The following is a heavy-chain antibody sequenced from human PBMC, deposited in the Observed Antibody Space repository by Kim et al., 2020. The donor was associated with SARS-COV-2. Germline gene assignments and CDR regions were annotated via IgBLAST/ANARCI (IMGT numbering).Heavy chain of an antibody. CDR2: IYYSGST. V-gene: IGHV4-59*08. D-gene: IGHD3-22*01. J-gene: IGHJ6*03. CDR3: ARQLYYYDNSGYYSRGNYMSV. CDR1: GGSISSYY. Sequence: SETLSLTCTVSGGSISSYYWSWIRQPPGKGLEWIGYIYYSGSTNYNPSLKSRVTISVDTSKNQFSLKLSSVTAADTAVYYCARQLYYYDNSGYYSRGNYMSVWCKGPTVSVSS.